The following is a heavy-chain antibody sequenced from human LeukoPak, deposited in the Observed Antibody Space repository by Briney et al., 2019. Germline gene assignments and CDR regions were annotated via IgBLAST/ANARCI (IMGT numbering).Heavy chain of an antibody. V-gene: IGHV4-59*12. CDR1: GGSISSYY. D-gene: IGHD4-23*01. Sequence: PSETLSLTCTVSGGSISSYYWSWIRQPPGKGLEWIGYIYHSGSTYYNPSLKSRVIISVDRSKNQFSLKLSSVTAADTAVYYCARGVNQYSGKPYYFDYWGQGTLVTVSS. CDR2: IYHSGST. CDR3: ARGVNQYSGKPYYFDY. J-gene: IGHJ4*02.